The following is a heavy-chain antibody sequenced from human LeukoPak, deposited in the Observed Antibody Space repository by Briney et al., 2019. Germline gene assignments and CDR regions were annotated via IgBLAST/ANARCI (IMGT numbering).Heavy chain of an antibody. D-gene: IGHD5-12*01. CDR2: IIPILGIA. Sequence: SVKVSCKASGGTFSSYAISWVRQAPGQGLEWMGRIIPILGIANNAQKFQGRVTITADKSTSTAYMELSSLRSEDTAVYYCGRTLSGYARNYYYYGMDVWGQGTTVTVSS. V-gene: IGHV1-69*04. CDR1: GGTFSSYA. J-gene: IGHJ6*02. CDR3: GRTLSGYARNYYYYGMDV.